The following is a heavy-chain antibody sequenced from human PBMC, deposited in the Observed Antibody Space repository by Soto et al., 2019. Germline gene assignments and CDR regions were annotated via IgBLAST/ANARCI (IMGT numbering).Heavy chain of an antibody. V-gene: IGHV4-59*01. CDR3: ARNASPFDY. Sequence: QVQLQESGPGLVKPSETLSLTCTVSGGSISSYYWSWIRQPPGKGLEWIGYIYYSGSTNYNPSLKSRVTISVDTSKNQFSLKLSSVTAADTAVYYWARNASPFDYWGQGTLVTVSS. J-gene: IGHJ4*02. CDR1: GGSISSYY. CDR2: IYYSGST.